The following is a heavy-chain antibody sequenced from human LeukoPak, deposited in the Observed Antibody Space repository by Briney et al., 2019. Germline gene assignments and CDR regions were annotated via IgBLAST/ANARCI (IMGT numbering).Heavy chain of an antibody. Sequence: SETLSLTCTVSGYSISSGYYWGWIRQPPGKGLEWIGSIYHSGSTYYNPSLKSRVTISVDTSKDQFSLKLSSVTAADTAVYYCAREDTPMVSPFDYWGQGTLVIVSS. CDR2: IYHSGST. D-gene: IGHD5-18*01. CDR3: AREDTPMVSPFDY. CDR1: GYSISSGYY. J-gene: IGHJ4*02. V-gene: IGHV4-38-2*02.